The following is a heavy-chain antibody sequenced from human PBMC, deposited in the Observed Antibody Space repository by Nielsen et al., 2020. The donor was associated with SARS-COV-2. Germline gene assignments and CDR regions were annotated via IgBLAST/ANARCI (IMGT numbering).Heavy chain of an antibody. D-gene: IGHD6-13*01. CDR1: GFTFSSYS. Sequence: GESLKISCAASGFTFSSYSMNWVRQAPGKGLEWVSSISSSSSYIYYADSVKGRFTISRDNSKNTLYLQMNSLRAEDTAVYYCARDIRRGGVIAAAPHNWGQGTLVTVSS. CDR3: ARDIRRGGVIAAAPHN. CDR2: ISSSSSYI. J-gene: IGHJ4*02. V-gene: IGHV3-21*01.